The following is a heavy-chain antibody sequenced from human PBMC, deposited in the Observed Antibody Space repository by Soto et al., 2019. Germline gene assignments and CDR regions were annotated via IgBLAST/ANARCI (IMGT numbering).Heavy chain of an antibody. V-gene: IGHV1-18*04. CDR1: GYTFTSYG. Sequence: AASVKVSCKASGYTFTSYGISWVRQAPGQGLEWMGWISAYNGNTNYAQKLQGRVTMTTDTSTSTAYMELRSLRSDDTAVYYCARMLGVWGSYRLDIWGQGTMVTVSS. D-gene: IGHD3-16*02. J-gene: IGHJ3*02. CDR3: ARMLGVWGSYRLDI. CDR2: ISAYNGNT.